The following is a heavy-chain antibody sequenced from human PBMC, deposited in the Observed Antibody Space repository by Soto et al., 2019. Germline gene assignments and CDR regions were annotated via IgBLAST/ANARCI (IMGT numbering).Heavy chain of an antibody. Sequence: GGSLRLSCAASGFTFSSYAMSWVRQAPGKGLEWVSAISGSGGSTYYADSVKGRFTISRDNSKNTLYLQMSSLRAEDTAVYYCAKAAYYYDSSGYPPLGDYWGQGTLVTVSS. D-gene: IGHD3-22*01. V-gene: IGHV3-23*01. CDR1: GFTFSSYA. CDR3: AKAAYYYDSSGYPPLGDY. J-gene: IGHJ4*02. CDR2: ISGSGGST.